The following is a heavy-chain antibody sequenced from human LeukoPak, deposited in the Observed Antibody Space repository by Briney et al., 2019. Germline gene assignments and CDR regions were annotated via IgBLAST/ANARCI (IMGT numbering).Heavy chain of an antibody. Sequence: SETLSLTCTVSGGSISSYYWSWIRQPAGKGLEWIGRIYTSGSTKYNPSLKSRVTMSVDTSKNQFSLKLSSVTAADTAVYYCARDHVAAPRDSWFDPWGQGTLVTVPS. CDR3: ARDHVAAPRDSWFDP. CDR2: IYTSGST. J-gene: IGHJ5*02. D-gene: IGHD6-6*01. CDR1: GGSISSYY. V-gene: IGHV4-4*07.